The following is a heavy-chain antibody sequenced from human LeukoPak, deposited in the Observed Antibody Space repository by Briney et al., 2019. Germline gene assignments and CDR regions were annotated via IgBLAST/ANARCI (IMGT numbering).Heavy chain of an antibody. Sequence: SQTLSLTCAVYGGSFSGYYWSWIRQPPGKGLEWIGEINHSGSTNYNPSLKSRVTISVDTSKNQFSLKLSSVTAADTAVYYCAREEGMIVQDYWGQGTLVTVSS. CDR1: GGSFSGYY. CDR2: INHSGST. J-gene: IGHJ4*02. CDR3: AREEGMIVQDY. V-gene: IGHV4-34*01. D-gene: IGHD3-22*01.